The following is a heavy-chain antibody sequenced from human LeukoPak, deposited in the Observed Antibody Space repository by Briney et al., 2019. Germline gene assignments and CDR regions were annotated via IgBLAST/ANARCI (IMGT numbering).Heavy chain of an antibody. CDR1: GGTFISYA. CDR3: ARIVVPAATNNWFDP. J-gene: IGHJ5*02. Sequence: SVKVSCKASGGTFISYAFSWVRQAPGQGLEWMGGIIPIVGTTNYAQMFQGRVTITADESTSTAYMELSSLRSEDTAVYYCARIVVPAATNNWFDPWGQGTLVTVSS. D-gene: IGHD2-2*01. CDR2: IIPIVGTT. V-gene: IGHV1-69*13.